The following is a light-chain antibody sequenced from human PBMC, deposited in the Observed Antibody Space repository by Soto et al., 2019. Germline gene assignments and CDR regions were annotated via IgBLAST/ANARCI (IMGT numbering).Light chain of an antibody. CDR1: SSDVGGYNY. CDR2: EVS. J-gene: IGLJ2*01. V-gene: IGLV2-14*01. CDR3: SSYTSSSTLV. Sequence: QSALTQPASVSGSPGQSITISCTGTSSDVGGYNYVSWYQQHPGIAPKLMISEVSNRPSGVSNRFSGSKSGNTASLTISGFHAEDEADYYCSSYTSSSTLVFGGGTKLTVL.